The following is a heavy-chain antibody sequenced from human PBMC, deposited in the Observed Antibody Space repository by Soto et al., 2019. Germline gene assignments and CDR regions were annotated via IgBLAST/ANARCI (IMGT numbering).Heavy chain of an antibody. Sequence: GASVKVSCKASGGLFGTYAISWVRQAPVQGLEWMGGIIPVFATTYYAEKFEGRVTITADESTNTAYMELSSLRSEDTAMYYCARGDSGYVWFNEIWGQGTLVTVSS. J-gene: IGHJ4*02. V-gene: IGHV1-69*13. CDR3: ARGDSGYVWFNEI. CDR1: GGLFGTYA. CDR2: IIPVFATT. D-gene: IGHD3-22*01.